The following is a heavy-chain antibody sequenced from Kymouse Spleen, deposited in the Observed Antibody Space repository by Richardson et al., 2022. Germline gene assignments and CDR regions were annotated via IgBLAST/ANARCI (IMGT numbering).Heavy chain of an antibody. CDR1: GGSISSSSYY. Sequence: QLQLQESGPGLVKPSETLSLTCTVSGGSISSSSYYWGWIRQPPGKGLEWIGSIYYSGSTYYNPSLKSRVTISVDTSKNQFSLKLSSVTAADTAVYYCARHSSGWWFDPWGQGTLVTVSS. CDR3: ARHSSGWWFDP. V-gene: IGHV4-39*01. J-gene: IGHJ5*02. CDR2: IYYSGST. D-gene: IGHD6-19*01.